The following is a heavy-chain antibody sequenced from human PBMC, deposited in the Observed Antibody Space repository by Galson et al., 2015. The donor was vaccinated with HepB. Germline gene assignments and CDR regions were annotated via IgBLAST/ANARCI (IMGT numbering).Heavy chain of an antibody. CDR2: ISSSGTTTI. J-gene: IGHJ5*02. D-gene: IGHD6-25*01. V-gene: IGHV3-11*01. CDR1: GFTLSDYY. CDR3: ARAALGWFDP. Sequence: SLRLSCAASGFTLSDYYMSWIRQAPGKGLEWVSYISSSGTTTIYYADSVKGRFTISRDNAKNSLYLQMNSLRAEDTAVYYCARAALGWFDPWGQGTLVTVSS.